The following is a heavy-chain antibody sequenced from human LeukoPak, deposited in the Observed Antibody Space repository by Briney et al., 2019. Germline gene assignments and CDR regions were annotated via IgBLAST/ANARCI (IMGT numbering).Heavy chain of an antibody. CDR2: TIPLFGTA. D-gene: IGHD3-22*01. Sequence: SVTVSCKASGYTFTSYGISWVRQVPGHGLDWIGGTIPLFGTAHYAQKFQGRVMITADASTSTVYMELNSLTPDDTAVYYCARVWGQGSSGYYPFWGQGTLVTVSS. CDR3: ARVWGQGSSGYYPF. CDR1: GYTFTSYG. J-gene: IGHJ4*02. V-gene: IGHV1-69*13.